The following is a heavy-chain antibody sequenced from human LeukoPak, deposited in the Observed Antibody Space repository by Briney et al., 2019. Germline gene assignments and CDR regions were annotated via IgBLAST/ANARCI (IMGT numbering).Heavy chain of an antibody. D-gene: IGHD2-2*02. CDR2: INYSGST. V-gene: IGHV4-39*01. CDR3: ARPPYTNGMDV. J-gene: IGHJ6*02. Sequence: SETLSLTCTVSGGSISSSSYYWGWIRQPPGKGLEWIGSINYSGSTYYNPSLKSRVTISVDTSKNQFSLKLSSVTAADTAVYYCARPPYTNGMDVWGQGTTVTVSS. CDR1: GGSISSSSYY.